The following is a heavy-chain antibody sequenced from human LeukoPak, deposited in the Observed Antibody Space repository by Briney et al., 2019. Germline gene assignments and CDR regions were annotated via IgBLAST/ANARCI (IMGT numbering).Heavy chain of an antibody. Sequence: GGSLRLSCAASGFTFSSYGMHWVRQAPGKGLEWVAVISYDGSNKYYADSVKGRFTISRDNSKNTLYLQMNSLRAEDTAVYYCAKDRSGAFDIWGQGTMVTVS. CDR3: AKDRSGAFDI. J-gene: IGHJ3*02. V-gene: IGHV3-30*18. CDR2: ISYDGSNK. CDR1: GFTFSSYG.